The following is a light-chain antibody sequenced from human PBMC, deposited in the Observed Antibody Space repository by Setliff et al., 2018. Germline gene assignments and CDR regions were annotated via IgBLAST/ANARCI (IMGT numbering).Light chain of an antibody. CDR1: SNDVGGYNY. CDR3: CSYVRGSAYV. J-gene: IGLJ1*01. V-gene: IGLV2-14*03. CDR2: AVT. Sequence: ALTQPASVSGSLGQSITISCTGTSNDVGGYNYVSWYKQHPGEAPQLMIYAVTKRPSGVSNRFSGSKSGKAASLTISGLQAEDEADYYCCSYVRGSAYVFGTGTKVT.